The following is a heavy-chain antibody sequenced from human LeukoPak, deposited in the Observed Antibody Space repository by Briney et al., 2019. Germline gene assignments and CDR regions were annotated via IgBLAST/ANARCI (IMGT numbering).Heavy chain of an antibody. V-gene: IGHV4-59*12. CDR1: GGSISNFY. Sequence: PSETLSLTCSVSGGSISNFYWSWIRQPPGKGLEWIGYFYYSGSTFYNPSLKSRVTISVDTSKNQFSLNLSSVTAADTAVYYCARSVAAAGPLGYWGQGTLVTVSS. J-gene: IGHJ4*02. CDR3: ARSVAAAGPLGY. D-gene: IGHD6-13*01. CDR2: FYYSGST.